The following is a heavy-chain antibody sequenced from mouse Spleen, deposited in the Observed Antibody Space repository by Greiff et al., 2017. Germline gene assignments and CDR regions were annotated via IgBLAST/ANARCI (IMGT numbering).Heavy chain of an antibody. CDR2: IDPEDGET. CDR3: YYYRYGEYYFDY. Sequence: EVKLMESGAELVKPGASVKLSCTASGFNIKDYYMHWVKQRTEQGLEWIGRIDPEDGETKYAPKFQGKATITADTSSNTAYLQLSSLTSEDTAVYYCYYYRYGEYYFDYWGQGTTLTVSS. CDR1: GFNIKDYY. D-gene: IGHD2-14*01. V-gene: IGHV14-2*01. J-gene: IGHJ2*01.